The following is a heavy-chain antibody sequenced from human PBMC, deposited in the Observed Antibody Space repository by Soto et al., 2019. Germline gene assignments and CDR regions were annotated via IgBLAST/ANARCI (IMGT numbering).Heavy chain of an antibody. D-gene: IGHD2-2*02. CDR1: GFTFSSYS. V-gene: IGHV3-21*01. J-gene: IGHJ6*02. CDR3: ARDLVPAAITLMEIYYYYGMDV. CDR2: ISSSSSYI. Sequence: GGSLRLSCAASGFTFSSYSMNWVRQAPGKGLEWVSSISSSSSYIYYADSVKGRFTISRDNAKNSLYLQMNSLRAEDTAVYYCARDLVPAAITLMEIYYYYGMDVWGQGTTVTVSS.